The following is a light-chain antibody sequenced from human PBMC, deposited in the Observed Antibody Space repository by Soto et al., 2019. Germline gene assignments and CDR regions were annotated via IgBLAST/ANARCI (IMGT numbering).Light chain of an antibody. V-gene: IGKV1-5*03. CDR2: KAS. CDR1: QTISSW. J-gene: IGKJ1*01. CDR3: QHYNSYSEA. Sequence: DIQMTQSPSTLSGSVGDRVTITCRASQTISSWLAWYQQKPGKAPKLLIYKASTLKSGVPSRLSGSGSGTEFTLTISSLQPDDFATYYCQHYNSYSEAFGQWTQVELK.